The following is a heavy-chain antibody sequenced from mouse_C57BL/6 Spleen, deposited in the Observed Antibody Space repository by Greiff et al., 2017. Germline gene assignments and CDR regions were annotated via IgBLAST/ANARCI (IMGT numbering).Heavy chain of an antibody. D-gene: IGHD2-3*01. CDR1: GYTFTSYW. CDR2: IDPSDSET. J-gene: IGHJ3*01. CDR3: ARSGTWDYDGYYWFAY. Sequence: QVQLKQPGAELVRPGSSVKLSCKASGYTFTSYWMHWVKQRPIQGLEWIGNIDPSDSETHYNRKFKDKATLTVDKSSSTAYMQLSSLTSEDSAVYYCARSGTWDYDGYYWFAYWGQGTLVTVSA. V-gene: IGHV1-52*01.